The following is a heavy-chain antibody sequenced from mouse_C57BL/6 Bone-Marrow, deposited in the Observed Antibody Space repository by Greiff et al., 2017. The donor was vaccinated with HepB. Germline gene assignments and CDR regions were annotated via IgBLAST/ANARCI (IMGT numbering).Heavy chain of an antibody. D-gene: IGHD1-1*01. CDR2: IYPGDGST. CDR3: ARRVDDYAMDY. CDR1: GYTFTDHS. Sequence: VQLQESDAELVKPGASVKISCTASGYTFTDHSIHWMKQRPEQGLEWIGYIYPGDGSTKYNEKFKGKATLTADKSSSTAYMQLTSLTSEDTAVYFCARRVDDYAMDYWGQGTSVTVTS. J-gene: IGHJ4*01. V-gene: IGHV1-78*01.